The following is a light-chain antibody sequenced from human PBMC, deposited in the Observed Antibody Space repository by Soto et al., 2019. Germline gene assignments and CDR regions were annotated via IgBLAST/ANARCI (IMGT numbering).Light chain of an antibody. J-gene: IGKJ4*01. CDR2: GAY. CDR3: KPSDNLHLP. CDR1: QSVDSNY. Sequence: EIVLTQSRGTLCLSPGERATLSCRASQSVDSNYLAWYQQKPGQSNRFLIYGAYSRATGIHDRFSGSGSGTDFTFTIRSMQPEDIAAYYCKPSDNLHLPFGGGNKVDIK. V-gene: IGKV3-20*01.